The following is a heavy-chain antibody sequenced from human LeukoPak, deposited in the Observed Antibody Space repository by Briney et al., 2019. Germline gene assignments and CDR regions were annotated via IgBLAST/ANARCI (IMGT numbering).Heavy chain of an antibody. V-gene: IGHV3-30-3*01. J-gene: IGHJ3*02. Sequence: GGSLRLSCAASGFTFSSYAMHWVRQAPGKGLEWVAVIPYDGSNKYYADSVKGRFTISRDNSKNTLYLQMNSLRAEDTAVYYCARTRRAVTTSDAFDIWGQGTMVTVSS. CDR1: GFTFSSYA. CDR3: ARTRRAVTTSDAFDI. D-gene: IGHD4-17*01. CDR2: IPYDGSNK.